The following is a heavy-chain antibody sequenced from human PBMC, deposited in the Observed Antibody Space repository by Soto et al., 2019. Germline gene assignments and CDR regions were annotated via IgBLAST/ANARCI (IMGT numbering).Heavy chain of an antibody. J-gene: IGHJ4*02. V-gene: IGHV3-48*01. CDR2: ITSRSSTI. CDR1: GFTFNNYN. CDR3: ARDISDYYHDY. D-gene: IGHD3-22*01. Sequence: PGGSLRLSCTASGFTFNNYNMNWVRQAPGKGLEWISYITSRSSTIYYADSVKGRFTISRDNVKNSLYLQMNSLRVEDTAVYYCARDISDYYHDYWGQGTLVTVSS.